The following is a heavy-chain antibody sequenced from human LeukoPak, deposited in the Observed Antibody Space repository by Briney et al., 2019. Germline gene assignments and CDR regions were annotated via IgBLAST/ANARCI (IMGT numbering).Heavy chain of an antibody. CDR1: GGTFSSYA. V-gene: IGHV1-69*04. CDR3: ARDREGGDCFN. CDR2: IIPILGMA. J-gene: IGHJ4*02. Sequence: GASVKVSCKASGGTFSSYAISWVRQAPGQALEWMGRIIPILGMANYAQKFQGRVTITADKSTSTAYMELSSLRSEDTAVYYCARDREGGDCFNWGQGTLVTVSS. D-gene: IGHD2-21*02.